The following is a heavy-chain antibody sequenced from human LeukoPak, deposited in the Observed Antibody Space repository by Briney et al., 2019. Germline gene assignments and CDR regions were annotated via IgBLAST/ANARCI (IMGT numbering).Heavy chain of an antibody. CDR3: AKVGGKAMVRGVIISQYYYYGMDV. D-gene: IGHD3-10*01. Sequence: GGSLRLSCAASGFTFSSYAMSWVRQAPGKGLEWVSAISGSGGSTYYADSVKGRFTISRDNSKNTLYLQMNSLRAEDTAVYYCAKVGGKAMVRGVIISQYYYYGMDVWGQGTTVTVSS. J-gene: IGHJ6*02. CDR2: ISGSGGST. V-gene: IGHV3-23*01. CDR1: GFTFSSYA.